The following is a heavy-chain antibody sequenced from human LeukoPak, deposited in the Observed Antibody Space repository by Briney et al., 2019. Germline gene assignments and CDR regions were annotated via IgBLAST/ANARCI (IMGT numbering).Heavy chain of an antibody. D-gene: IGHD3-10*01. J-gene: IGHJ4*02. V-gene: IGHV3-74*01. CDR2: IATDGSTT. CDR3: ARGAASGSGNYCLDY. CDR1: GFTFSDYW. Sequence: QSGGSLRLSCAASGFTFSDYWMHWVRQAPGKGLVWVSRIATDGSTTDYTDSVKGRFTISRDNAKNTLYLQINSLRVEDTAVYYCARGAASGSGNYCLDYCGQGTLVTVSS.